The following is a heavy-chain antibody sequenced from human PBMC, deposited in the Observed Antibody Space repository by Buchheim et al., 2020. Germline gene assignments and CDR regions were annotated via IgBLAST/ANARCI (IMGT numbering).Heavy chain of an antibody. Sequence: QVQLQQWGAGLLKPSETLSRTCAVYGGSFSGYYWSWIRQPPGKGLEWIGEINHSGSTNYNPSLKSRVTISVDTSKNQFSLKLSSVTAADTAVYYCARRKRAIAVAGYFDYWGQGTL. CDR1: GGSFSGYY. CDR3: ARRKRAIAVAGYFDY. CDR2: INHSGST. J-gene: IGHJ4*02. D-gene: IGHD6-19*01. V-gene: IGHV4-34*01.